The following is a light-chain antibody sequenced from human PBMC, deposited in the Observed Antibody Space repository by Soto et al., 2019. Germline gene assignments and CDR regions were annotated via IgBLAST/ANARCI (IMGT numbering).Light chain of an antibody. CDR1: QSVGSNY. J-gene: IGKJ4*01. V-gene: IGKV3-20*01. Sequence: EIVFTQSPGTLSLSPGERATLSCRASQSVGSNYLAWYQQKPGQAPRLIIYGASSRATGIPDKVSGSGSGTDFSLTISRLEPEDFEVYDCQHYDNSLLTFGGGTQVDIK. CDR3: QHYDNSLLT. CDR2: GAS.